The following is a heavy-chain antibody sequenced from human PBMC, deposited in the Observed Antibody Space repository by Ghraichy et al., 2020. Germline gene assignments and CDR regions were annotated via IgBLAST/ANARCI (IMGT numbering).Heavy chain of an antibody. D-gene: IGHD4-23*01. V-gene: IGHV3-23*01. CDR2: ISGSGDST. Sequence: GGSLRLSCAASGFTFSTYAMSWVRQAPGKGLEWVSGISGSGDSTYYADSVKGRFTISRDNSKNTLYLQMHSLRVEDTAVYDCAKLGTTVVTPNYFDYWGQGTLVTVSS. CDR3: AKLGTTVVTPNYFDY. CDR1: GFTFSTYA. J-gene: IGHJ4*02.